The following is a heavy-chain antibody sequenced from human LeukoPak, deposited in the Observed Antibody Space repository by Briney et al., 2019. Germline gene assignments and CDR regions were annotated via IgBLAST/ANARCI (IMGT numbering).Heavy chain of an antibody. J-gene: IGHJ4*02. CDR3: ARDYYGSGSYYFDY. V-gene: IGHV3-21*01. Sequence: GGSLRLSCAASGFTFSSFSMGWVRQAPGKGLEWVSGISSTSIYIYHADSLEGRFTISRDNAENSLYLQMTSLRAEDTGVYYCARDYYGSGSYYFDYWGQGTLVTVSS. CDR2: ISSTSIYI. CDR1: GFTFSSFS. D-gene: IGHD3-10*01.